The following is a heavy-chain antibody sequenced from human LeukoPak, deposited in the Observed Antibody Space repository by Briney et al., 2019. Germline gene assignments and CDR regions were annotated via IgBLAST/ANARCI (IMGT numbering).Heavy chain of an antibody. Sequence: PGGSLRLSCAGSGSKCSNYAMSWVRQVPGKGLEWLSAITGGGRTTRYADSVKGRFTISRDNSKNTLYLQMNGLRVEDTAIYYRAKDRSNAYDYYYMDVWGKGTTVTVSS. CDR1: GSKCSNYA. V-gene: IGHV3-23*01. J-gene: IGHJ6*03. D-gene: IGHD2-21*01. CDR2: ITGGGRTT. CDR3: AKDRSNAYDYYYMDV.